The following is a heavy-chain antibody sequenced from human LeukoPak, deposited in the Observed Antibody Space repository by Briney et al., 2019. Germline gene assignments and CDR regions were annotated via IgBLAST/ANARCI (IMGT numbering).Heavy chain of an antibody. CDR3: ARGLDYDILTGPGYGMDV. CDR1: GYTFTRYY. D-gene: IGHD3-9*01. J-gene: IGHJ6*02. Sequence: ASVKVSCKASGYTFTRYYILWVRQAPGQGLEWMGTINPRSGSTNYAQKFQGRVTMTRDTSTSTVYMELSSLRSEDTAVYYCARGLDYDILTGPGYGMDVWGQGTTATVSS. V-gene: IGHV1-46*01. CDR2: INPRSGST.